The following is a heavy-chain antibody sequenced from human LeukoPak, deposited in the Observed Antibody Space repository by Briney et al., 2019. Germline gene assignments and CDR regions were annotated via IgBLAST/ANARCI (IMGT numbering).Heavy chain of an antibody. J-gene: IGHJ4*02. D-gene: IGHD6-19*01. CDR1: VYTFSNYG. V-gene: IGHV1-18*01. Sequence: GASVKVSCKASVYTFSNYGISWVRQAPGQGLEWMGWISANNGYTKYAQKLQGRVTMTTDTSTTTAYMEVKSLRSDDTAVFYCARDGGYSSGSSDYWGQGTLVTVSS. CDR3: ARDGGYSSGSSDY. CDR2: ISANNGYT.